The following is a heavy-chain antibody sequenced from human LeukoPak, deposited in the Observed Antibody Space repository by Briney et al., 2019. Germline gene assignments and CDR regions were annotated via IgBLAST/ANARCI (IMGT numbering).Heavy chain of an antibody. Sequence: GESLKFSCKTSEYSFSNYWIGWVRQMPGKGLEWVAIIFPGDSDTRYSPSFRGQVTISADKSISTAYLQWSSLKASDTAMYYCARRPECYFDYWGQGALVTVSS. CDR1: EYSFSNYW. CDR3: ARRPECYFDY. V-gene: IGHV5-51*01. J-gene: IGHJ4*02. CDR2: IFPGDSDT.